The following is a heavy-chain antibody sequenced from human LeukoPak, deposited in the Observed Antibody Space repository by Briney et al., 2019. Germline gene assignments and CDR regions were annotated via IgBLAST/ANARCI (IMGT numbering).Heavy chain of an antibody. CDR3: ARQVSRYYSMDV. CDR2: IYPGDSDT. V-gene: IGHV5-51*01. Sequence: GESLKLSCKGSGYKFTDYWIGWVRQMPGKGLEWMGVIYPGDSDTRYSPSFQGQVIMSADKSISTAYLQWSSLKASDTAMYYCARQVSRYYSMDVWGKGTTVTVSS. J-gene: IGHJ6*03. CDR1: GYKFTDYW.